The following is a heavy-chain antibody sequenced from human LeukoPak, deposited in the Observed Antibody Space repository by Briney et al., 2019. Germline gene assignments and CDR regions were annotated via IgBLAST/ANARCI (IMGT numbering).Heavy chain of an antibody. CDR3: ARGRESYYDSSGYYYTY. J-gene: IGHJ4*02. D-gene: IGHD3-22*01. Sequence: GGSLRLSCATSGFTFFTYNMNWVRQAPGKGLEWVSGISSSGSSTNYADSAKGRFTISRDNAKNSLYLQMISLRVEDTAVYYCARGRESYYDSSGYYYTYWGQGALVTVSS. V-gene: IGHV3-21*06. CDR1: GFTFFTYN. CDR2: ISSSGSST.